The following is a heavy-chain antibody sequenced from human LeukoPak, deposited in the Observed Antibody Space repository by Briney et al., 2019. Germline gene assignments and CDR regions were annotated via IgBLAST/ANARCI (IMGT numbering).Heavy chain of an antibody. V-gene: IGHV1-18*01. J-gene: IGHJ3*02. CDR2: ISAYNGNT. CDR1: GYTFTSYG. Sequence: ASVKVSCKASGYTFTSYGISWVRQAPGQGLEWMGWISAYNGNTNYAQKLQGRVTMTTDTSTSTAYKELRSLRSDDTAVYYCARSYGDIAMIEPDIWGQGTMVTVSS. CDR3: ARSYGDIAMIEPDI. D-gene: IGHD3-22*01.